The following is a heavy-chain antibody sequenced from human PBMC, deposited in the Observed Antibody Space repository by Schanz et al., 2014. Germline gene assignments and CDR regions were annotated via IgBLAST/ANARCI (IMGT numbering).Heavy chain of an antibody. D-gene: IGHD2-8*02. CDR3: AKSHESSPGGGCSRGYFDY. V-gene: IGHV3-23*01. Sequence: EVQLLESGGGLVQPGGSLRLSCAASGFTFTNYAMSWVRQAPGKGLEWVSLISDSGDTAYYAGSVKGRFTISRDNFKGALYQKMSSLRDEDTAVYDSAKSHESSPGGGCSRGYFDYWGQGTLVTVSS. CDR1: GFTFTNYA. J-gene: IGHJ4*02. CDR2: ISDSGDTA.